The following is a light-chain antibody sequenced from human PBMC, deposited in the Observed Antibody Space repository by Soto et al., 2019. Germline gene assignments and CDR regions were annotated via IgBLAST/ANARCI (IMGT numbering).Light chain of an antibody. J-gene: IGKJ4*01. CDR3: QLRSNWPPALT. CDR1: QSISSY. V-gene: IGKV3-11*01. Sequence: EIVLTQSPATPSLSPGERATLSCRASQSISSYLAWYQQKPGQAPRLLIYDASNRATGIPARFSGSGSGTDFTLTISSLEPEDFAVYYCQLRSNWPPALTFGGGTKVEIK. CDR2: DAS.